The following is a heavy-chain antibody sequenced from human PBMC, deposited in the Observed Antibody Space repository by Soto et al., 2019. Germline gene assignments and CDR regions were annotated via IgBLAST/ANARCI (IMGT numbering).Heavy chain of an antibody. CDR1: GYTFTSYG. Sequence: ASVKVSCKASGYTFTSYGISWVRQAPGQGLEWMGWISAYNGNTNYAQKLQGRVTMTTDTSTSTAYMELRSLRSDDTAVYYCARDMSGYCSGGSCEELDYWGRGTLVTVSS. D-gene: IGHD2-15*01. J-gene: IGHJ4*02. V-gene: IGHV1-18*01. CDR2: ISAYNGNT. CDR3: ARDMSGYCSGGSCEELDY.